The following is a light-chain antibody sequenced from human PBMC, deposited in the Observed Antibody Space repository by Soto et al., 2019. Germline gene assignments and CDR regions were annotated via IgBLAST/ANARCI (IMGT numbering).Light chain of an antibody. Sequence: ESVLTQSPGTLSLSPGERATLSCRASQSVSSYLAWYQQKPGQAPRLLIYDASNRATGIPARFSGSGSGTDFTLTISSLEPEDFAVYYCQQRSNWLWTFGQGTKVDNK. CDR1: QSVSSY. J-gene: IGKJ1*01. CDR3: QQRSNWLWT. V-gene: IGKV3-11*01. CDR2: DAS.